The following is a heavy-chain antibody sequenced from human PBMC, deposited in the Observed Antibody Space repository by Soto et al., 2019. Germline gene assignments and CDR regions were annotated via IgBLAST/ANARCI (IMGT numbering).Heavy chain of an antibody. D-gene: IGHD3-10*01. Sequence: GGSLRLSCAASGFTFSSYSMNWVRQAPGKGLEWVSSISSSSSYIYYADSVKGRFTISRDNAKNSLYLQMNSLRAEDTAVYYCARGLGDLDGMDVWGQGTTVTVSS. CDR1: GFTFSSYS. V-gene: IGHV3-21*01. CDR3: ARGLGDLDGMDV. J-gene: IGHJ6*02. CDR2: ISSSSSYI.